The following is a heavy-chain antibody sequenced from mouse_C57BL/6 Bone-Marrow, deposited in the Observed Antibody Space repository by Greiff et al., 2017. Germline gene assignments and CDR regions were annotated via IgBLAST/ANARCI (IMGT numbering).Heavy chain of an antibody. CDR3: ARAGLSHWYCDV. Sequence: QVQLQQPGAELVKPGASVKLSCKASGYTFTSYWMHWVKQRPGQGLEWIGMIHPNSGSTNYNEKFKSKATLTVDKSSSTAYMQLSSLTSEDSAVYYCARAGLSHWYCDVWGTGTTVTVSS. J-gene: IGHJ1*03. CDR2: IHPNSGST. CDR1: GYTFTSYW. V-gene: IGHV1-64*01.